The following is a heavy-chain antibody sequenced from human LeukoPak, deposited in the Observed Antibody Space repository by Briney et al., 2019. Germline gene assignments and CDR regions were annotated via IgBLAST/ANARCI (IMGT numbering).Heavy chain of an antibody. D-gene: IGHD2-21*02. V-gene: IGHV4-39*01. CDR2: IYYSGST. CDR3: ARYLYCGGDCYSFDY. J-gene: IGHJ4*02. Sequence: SETLSLTCTVSSGSISSSSSYWGWIRQPPGKGLEWIGSIYYSGSTYYHPSLRSRVTISVDTSKNQFSLKLSSVTSADTAVYYCARYLYCGGDCYSFDYWGQGTLVIVSS. CDR1: SGSISSSSSY.